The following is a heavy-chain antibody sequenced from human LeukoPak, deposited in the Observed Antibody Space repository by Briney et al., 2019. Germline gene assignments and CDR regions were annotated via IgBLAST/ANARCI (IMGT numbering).Heavy chain of an antibody. CDR3: AGLMRGDYYDSESYAFDI. D-gene: IGHD3-22*01. CDR1: GGTFSGYY. CDR2: SNDRGGT. V-gene: IGHV4-34*08. J-gene: IGHJ3*02. Sequence: SETLSLTRAVYGGTFSGYYWRWIRQPPGKRLEWDGESNDRGGTNYNPSLKSRVTISADKSKNQVSLKLTSVTAADTAVYYCAGLMRGDYYDSESYAFDIWGQGTMVTVSS.